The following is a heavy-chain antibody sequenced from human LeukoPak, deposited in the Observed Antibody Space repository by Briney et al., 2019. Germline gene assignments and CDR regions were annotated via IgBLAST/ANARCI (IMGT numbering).Heavy chain of an antibody. CDR2: ISSSGSTI. Sequence: GGSLRLSCAASGFTFSDYYMSWIRQAPGKGLEWVSYISSSGSTIYYADSVKGRFTISRDNAKNSLYLQMNSLRAEDTAVYYCARGSTYYYDSSGYQDTWGQGTLVTVSS. D-gene: IGHD3-22*01. CDR3: ARGSTYYYDSSGYQDT. V-gene: IGHV3-11*01. J-gene: IGHJ5*02. CDR1: GFTFSDYY.